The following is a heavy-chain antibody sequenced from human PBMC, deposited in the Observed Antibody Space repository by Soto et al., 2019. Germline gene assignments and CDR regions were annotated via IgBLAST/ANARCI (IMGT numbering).Heavy chain of an antibody. V-gene: IGHV4-39*01. Sequence: QLQLQESGPGLLKPSETLSLTCTVSGGSISARHTYCGWIRQPPGKGLEWIGSFYDSGSTYYNPSLKRRVFISVDSSKNQFSLTLASLTAADTAVYYCARAPDSWGQGTLVTVSS. J-gene: IGHJ4*02. CDR2: FYDSGST. CDR1: GGSISARHTY. CDR3: ARAPDS.